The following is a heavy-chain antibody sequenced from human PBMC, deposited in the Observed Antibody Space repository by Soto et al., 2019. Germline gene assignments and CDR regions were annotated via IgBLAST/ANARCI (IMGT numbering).Heavy chain of an antibody. Sequence: SETLSLTCTVSGGSISSGSYYWSWICQHPGKGLEWIGYIYSTESTNYNPSLKSRLSISVDMSASQFSLKLSSVTVADTAVYYCARSDSSGKTRYYFDHWGQGTLVTVSS. CDR1: GGSISSGSYY. CDR2: IYSTEST. CDR3: ARSDSSGKTRYYFDH. V-gene: IGHV4-31*03. D-gene: IGHD3-22*01. J-gene: IGHJ4*02.